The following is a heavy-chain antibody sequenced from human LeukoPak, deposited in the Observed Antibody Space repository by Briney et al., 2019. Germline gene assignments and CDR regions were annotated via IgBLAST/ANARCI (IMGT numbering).Heavy chain of an antibody. CDR1: GYTFTSYG. V-gene: IGHV1-18*01. CDR2: ISAYNGNT. D-gene: IGHD3-10*01. CDR3: ARDVIRGPLYYFDY. Sequence: ASVKVSCKASGYTFTSYGISWVRQAPGQGLEWMGWISAYNGNTNYAQKLQGRVTMTRDTSTSTVYMELSSLRSEDTAVYYCARDVIRGPLYYFDYWGQGTLVTVS. J-gene: IGHJ4*02.